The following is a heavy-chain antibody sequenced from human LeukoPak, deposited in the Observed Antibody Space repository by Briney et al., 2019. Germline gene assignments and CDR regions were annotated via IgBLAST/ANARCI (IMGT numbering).Heavy chain of an antibody. J-gene: IGHJ4*02. V-gene: IGHV4-30-2*01. CDR3: ARGSVVTPDLFDY. Sequence: KASQTLSLTCAVSGGSISSGGYSWSWIRQPPGKGLEWIGYIYHSGSTYYNPSLKSRVTISVDRSKNQFSLKLSSVTAADMAVYYCARGSVVTPDLFDYWGQGTLVTVSS. CDR2: IYHSGST. D-gene: IGHD2-21*02. CDR1: GGSISSGGYS.